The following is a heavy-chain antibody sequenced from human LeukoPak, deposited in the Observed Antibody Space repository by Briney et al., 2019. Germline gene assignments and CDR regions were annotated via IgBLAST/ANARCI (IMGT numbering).Heavy chain of an antibody. CDR2: IYYSGTT. Sequence: SETLSLTCAVSGGSITSGGYSWSWIRQPPGKGLEWIGYIYYSGTTYYNPSLKSRVTISVDSSKNQFSLRLTSVTAADTAVYYCARFPMVKFHFDYWGQGTLVTVSS. J-gene: IGHJ4*02. D-gene: IGHD5-18*01. CDR1: GGSITSGGYS. CDR3: ARFPMVKFHFDY. V-gene: IGHV4-30-4*07.